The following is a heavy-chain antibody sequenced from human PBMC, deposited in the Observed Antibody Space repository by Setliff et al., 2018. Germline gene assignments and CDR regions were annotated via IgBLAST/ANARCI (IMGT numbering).Heavy chain of an antibody. CDR2: INPDSGDT. D-gene: IGHD2-2*01. V-gene: IGHV1-2*02. CDR3: TRSSSYGMRYWFDS. Sequence: ASVKVSCKASGSSFTGHNLHWVRQAPGQGLEWMGWINPDSGDTHSPQKFQGRVTMTRDTSMSTVYMELTRLTSDDTALYYCTRSSSYGMRYWFDSWGQGPLVTVSS. J-gene: IGHJ5*01. CDR1: GSSFTGHN.